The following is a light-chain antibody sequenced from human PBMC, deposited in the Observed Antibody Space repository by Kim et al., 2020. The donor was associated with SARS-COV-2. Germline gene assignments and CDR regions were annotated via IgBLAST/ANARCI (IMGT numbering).Light chain of an antibody. J-gene: IGLJ1*01. CDR2: EAN. V-gene: IGLV2-8*01. CDR3: SSYAGSKNV. CDR1: SSDVGGYNY. Sequence: SALTQPPSASGSPGQSVTISCTGTSSDVGGYNYVSWYQQHPGQAPKLMIYEANKRPSGVPDRFSGSKSGNTASLTVSGLQAEDEADYYCSSYAGSKNVFGTGTKVTVL.